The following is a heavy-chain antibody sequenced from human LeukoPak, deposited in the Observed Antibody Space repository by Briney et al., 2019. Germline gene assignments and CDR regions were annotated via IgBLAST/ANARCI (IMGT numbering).Heavy chain of an antibody. Sequence: PGGSLRLSCAASGFTFSSYSMNWVRQAPGKGLEWVANIKQDGSEKYYVDSVKGRFTISRDNAKNSLYLQMNSLRAEDTAVYYCAREGSVVVPGFDYWGQGTLVTVSS. D-gene: IGHD2-2*01. J-gene: IGHJ4*02. CDR1: GFTFSSYS. CDR2: IKQDGSEK. V-gene: IGHV3-7*03. CDR3: AREGSVVVPGFDY.